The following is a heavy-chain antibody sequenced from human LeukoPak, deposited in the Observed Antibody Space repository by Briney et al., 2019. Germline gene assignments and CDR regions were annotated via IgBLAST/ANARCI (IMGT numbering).Heavy chain of an antibody. V-gene: IGHV3-66*01. CDR3: ARDCGTSGCDF. CDR1: GMLVSSNY. CDR2: IDSTGST. D-gene: IGHD5-12*01. Sequence: GGSLRLSCMASGMLVSSNYMSWVRQAPGKRLKWVSFIDSTGSTYYADSVKGRFTISRDNAKNMVYLQMNSLRVEDTAVYYCARDCGTSGCDFWGQGTLVTVSS. J-gene: IGHJ4*02.